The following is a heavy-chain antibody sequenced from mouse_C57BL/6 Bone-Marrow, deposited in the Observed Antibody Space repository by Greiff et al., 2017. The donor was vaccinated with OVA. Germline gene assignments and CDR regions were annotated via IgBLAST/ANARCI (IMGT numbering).Heavy chain of an antibody. Sequence: VKLQQPGAELVRPGSSVKLSCKASGYTFTSYWMDWVKQRPGQGLEWIGNIYPSDSETPYNQKFKDKATLTVDKSSSTAYMQLSSLTSEDSAVYYCARDYDGYRWFAYWGQGTLVTVSA. V-gene: IGHV1-61*01. D-gene: IGHD2-3*01. CDR1: GYTFTSYW. CDR3: ARDYDGYRWFAY. J-gene: IGHJ3*01. CDR2: IYPSDSET.